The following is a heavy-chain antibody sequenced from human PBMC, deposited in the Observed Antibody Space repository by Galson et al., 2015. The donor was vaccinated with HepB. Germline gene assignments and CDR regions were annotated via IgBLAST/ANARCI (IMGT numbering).Heavy chain of an antibody. J-gene: IGHJ4*02. CDR2: IYYSGST. CDR1: GGSISSYY. CDR3: ARGDGYNRGYYFDY. D-gene: IGHD5-24*01. V-gene: IGHV4-59*01. Sequence: ETLSLTCTVSGGSISSYYWSWIRQPPGKGLEWIGYIYYSGSTNYNPSLKSRVTISVDTSKNQFSLKLSSVTAADTAVYYCARGDGYNRGYYFDYWGQGTLVTVSS.